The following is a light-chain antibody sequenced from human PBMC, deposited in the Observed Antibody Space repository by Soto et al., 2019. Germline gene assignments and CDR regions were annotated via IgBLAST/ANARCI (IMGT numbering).Light chain of an antibody. CDR1: QSVSSN. J-gene: IGKJ1*01. Sequence: EIVMTQSPATLSVSPGERATLSCRASQSVSSNLAWYQQKPGQAPRLLIYGASTRATGIPDRFSGSGSGTDFTLTINRLEPEDFAVYYCHQYGTSPSTFGQGTKVDIK. CDR3: HQYGTSPST. CDR2: GAS. V-gene: IGKV3-20*01.